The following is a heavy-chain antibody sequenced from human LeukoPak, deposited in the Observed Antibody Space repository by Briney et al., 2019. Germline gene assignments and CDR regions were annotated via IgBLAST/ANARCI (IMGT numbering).Heavy chain of an antibody. CDR1: GYTFSTYY. V-gene: IGHV1-46*01. J-gene: IGHJ3*02. CDR2: INPSGGTT. Sequence: ASVKVSCKASGYTFSTYYMHWVRQAPGQGLEWVGVINPSGGTTNYAQKFQGRVTITADESTSTAYMELSSLRSEDTAVYYCAREYYYDSRSYDRFDIWGQGTMVTVSS. CDR3: AREYYYDSRSYDRFDI. D-gene: IGHD3-22*01.